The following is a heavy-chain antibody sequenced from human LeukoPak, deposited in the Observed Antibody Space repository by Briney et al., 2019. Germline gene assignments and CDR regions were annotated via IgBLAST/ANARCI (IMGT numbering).Heavy chain of an antibody. CDR2: IKSKTDGGTT. J-gene: IGHJ4*02. Sequence: GGSLRLSCAASGFTFSNAWMSWVRQAPGKGLEWVGRIKSKTDGGTTDYASPVKDRFTISRDDSKNTAYLQMNSLKTEDTAVYYCTRGDSSGYYYYDYFDYWGQGTLVTVSS. CDR1: GFTFSNAW. V-gene: IGHV3-15*01. D-gene: IGHD3-22*01. CDR3: TRGDSSGYYYYDYFDY.